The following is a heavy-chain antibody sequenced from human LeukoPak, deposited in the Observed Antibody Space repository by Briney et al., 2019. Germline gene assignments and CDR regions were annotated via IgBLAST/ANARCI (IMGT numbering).Heavy chain of an antibody. D-gene: IGHD5-18*01. CDR3: ASSRGYSYGPHFDY. V-gene: IGHV3-48*04. CDR1: GFTFSSYS. J-gene: IGHJ4*02. Sequence: GGPLRLSCAASGFTFSSYSMNWVRQAPGKGLEWVSYISSSSSTIYYADSVKGRFTISRDNAKNSLYLQMNSLRAEDTAVYYCASSRGYSYGPHFDYWGQGTLVTVSS. CDR2: ISSSSSTI.